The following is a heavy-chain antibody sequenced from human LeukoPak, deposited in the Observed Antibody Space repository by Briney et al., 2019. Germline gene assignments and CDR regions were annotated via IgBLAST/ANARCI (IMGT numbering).Heavy chain of an antibody. Sequence: SETLSLTCTVSGGSISSYYWSWIRQPPGKGLEWIGYIYSSGSTNYNPSLESRITISVDTSKNQFSLKLSSVTAADTAVYYCARFAYCGGHCWYYFDYWGQGSLVTVSS. CDR2: IYSSGST. D-gene: IGHD2-21*02. CDR1: GGSISSYY. J-gene: IGHJ4*02. V-gene: IGHV4-59*01. CDR3: ARFAYCGGHCWYYFDY.